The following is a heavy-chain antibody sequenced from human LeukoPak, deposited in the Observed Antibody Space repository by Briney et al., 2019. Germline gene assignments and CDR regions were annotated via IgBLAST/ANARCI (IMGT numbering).Heavy chain of an antibody. CDR3: ARRNEALGYCSGGSCKRAAFDI. CDR1: GGSISSYY. Sequence: SETLSLTCTVSGGSISSYYWSWIRQPPGKGLEWIGEINHSGSTNYNPSLKSRVTISVDTSKDQFSLKLSSVTAADTAVYYCARRNEALGYCSGGSCKRAAFDIWGQGTMVTVSS. J-gene: IGHJ3*02. CDR2: INHSGST. V-gene: IGHV4-34*01. D-gene: IGHD2-15*01.